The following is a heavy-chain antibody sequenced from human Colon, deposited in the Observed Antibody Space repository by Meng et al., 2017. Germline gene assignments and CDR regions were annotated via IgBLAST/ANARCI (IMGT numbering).Heavy chain of an antibody. CDR2: IYYSGST. D-gene: IGHD1-26*01. Sequence: SETLSLTCTVSGGSISSYYWSWIRQPPGKGLEWIGYIYYSGSTNYNPSLKSRVTISVDTSKNQFSLKLSSVIAADTAVYYCARGGYSGSYWAPGNAFDIWGQGTMVTVSS. CDR3: ARGGYSGSYWAPGNAFDI. J-gene: IGHJ3*02. CDR1: GGSISSYY. V-gene: IGHV4-59*01.